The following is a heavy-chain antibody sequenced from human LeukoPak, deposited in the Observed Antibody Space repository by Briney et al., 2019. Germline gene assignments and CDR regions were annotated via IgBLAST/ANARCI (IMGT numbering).Heavy chain of an antibody. CDR1: GVSISTGGYS. D-gene: IGHD4-17*01. Sequence: SQTLSLTCAVSGVSISTGGYSWSWIRQPPGKGLEWIGYIYHSGSTYYNPSLKSRVTISVDRSKNLFSLKLTSVTAADTAVYYCARDRDGDYFDYWGQGTLVTVSS. CDR2: IYHSGST. J-gene: IGHJ4*02. V-gene: IGHV4-30-2*01. CDR3: ARDRDGDYFDY.